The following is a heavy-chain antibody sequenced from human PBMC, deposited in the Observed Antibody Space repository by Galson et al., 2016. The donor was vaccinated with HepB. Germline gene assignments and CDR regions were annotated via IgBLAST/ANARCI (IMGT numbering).Heavy chain of an antibody. CDR1: GFAFSSHW. CDR3: SRSDYFDP. CDR2: INSDGTIS. D-gene: IGHD4-11*01. J-gene: IGHJ5*02. V-gene: IGHV3-74*01. Sequence: SLRLSCAASGFAFSSHWMHWVRQDLGKGLVWVSRINSDGTISNYADSVKGRFTISRDNAKNTLYLAMNSLRVEDTAVYYCSRSDYFDPWGQGTLVTVSS.